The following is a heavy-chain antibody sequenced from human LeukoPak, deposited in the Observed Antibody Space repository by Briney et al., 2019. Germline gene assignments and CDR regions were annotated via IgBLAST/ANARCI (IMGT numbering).Heavy chain of an antibody. Sequence: PSETLSLTCTVSGGSISTDYWSWIRQPPGKGLEWIGYIYYGGSTNYNPSLKSRVTISVDTSKKHFSLKLSSVTAADTAVYYCARHGLRDDAFDIWGQGTMVTVSS. J-gene: IGHJ3*02. CDR3: ARHGLRDDAFDI. CDR1: GGSISTDY. V-gene: IGHV4-59*08. CDR2: IYYGGST.